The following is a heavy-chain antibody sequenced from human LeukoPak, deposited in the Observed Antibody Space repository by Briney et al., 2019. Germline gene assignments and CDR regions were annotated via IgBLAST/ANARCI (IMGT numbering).Heavy chain of an antibody. Sequence: PSETLSLTCTVSGASVSSSTYYWGWIRQPPGKELEWIGSVFYSGKTYPNPSLESRVTMSVDSSKNQFSLRLSSVTAADTAVYYCARRYQPHGIENFQYWGQGTLVIVSS. CDR3: ARRYQPHGIENFQY. J-gene: IGHJ1*01. CDR1: GASVSSSTYY. CDR2: VFYSGKT. V-gene: IGHV4-39*01. D-gene: IGHD2-2*01.